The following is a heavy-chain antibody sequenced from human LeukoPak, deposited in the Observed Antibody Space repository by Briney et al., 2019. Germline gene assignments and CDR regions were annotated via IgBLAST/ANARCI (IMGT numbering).Heavy chain of an antibody. CDR3: ARDFGERSGSYSDY. CDR1: GFSFGTYG. D-gene: IGHD3-10*01. Sequence: GGSLRLSCAASGFSFGTYGMSWVRQAPGKGLEWVANIKQDGSEKYYVDSVKGRFTISRDNAKNSLYLQMNSLRAEDTAVYYCARDFGERSGSYSDYWGQGTLVTVSS. CDR2: IKQDGSEK. V-gene: IGHV3-7*01. J-gene: IGHJ4*02.